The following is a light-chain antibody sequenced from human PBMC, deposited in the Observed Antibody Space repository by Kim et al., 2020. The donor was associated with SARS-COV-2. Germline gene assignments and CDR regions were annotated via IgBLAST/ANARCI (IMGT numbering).Light chain of an antibody. CDR2: DAS. V-gene: IGKV3-15*01. CDR3: QQYRMWPYT. CDR1: QSVYIS. J-gene: IGKJ2*01. Sequence: EVVMTQSPATLSVSPGERATLSCRASQSVYISVAWYQHKPGQSPRLLIFDASSRVSGTPDRFSGSVSGTESTLTISSLQSDDVAVYYCQQYRMWPYTFGQGTKLEVK.